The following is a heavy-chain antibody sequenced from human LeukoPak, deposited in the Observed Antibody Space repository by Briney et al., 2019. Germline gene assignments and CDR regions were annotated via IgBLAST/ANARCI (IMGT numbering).Heavy chain of an antibody. CDR2: IYTSGST. CDR3: ARDAYDFWSGYGSPNWFDP. J-gene: IGHJ5*02. V-gene: IGHV4-4*07. D-gene: IGHD3-3*01. Sequence: SETLSLTCTVSGGSISSYYWSWLRQPAGKGLEWIGRIYTSGSTNYNPSLKSRVTMSVDTSKNQFSLKLSSVTAADTAVYYCARDAYDFWSGYGSPNWFDPWGQGTLVTVSS. CDR1: GGSISSYY.